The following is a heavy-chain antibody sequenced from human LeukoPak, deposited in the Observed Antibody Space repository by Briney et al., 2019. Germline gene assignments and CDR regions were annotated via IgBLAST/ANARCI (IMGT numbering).Heavy chain of an antibody. CDR2: INEDGSGK. CDR3: AISDSPRGGTDC. Sequence: PGGSLRLSCAASGFTFSDYYMSWIRQAPGKGLEWVANINEDGSGKYYVDSVKGRFTMSRDNAKNALHLQMNSLRAEDTAIYYCAISDSPRGGTDCWGRGTLVTVSS. J-gene: IGHJ4*02. D-gene: IGHD3-10*01. V-gene: IGHV3-7*01. CDR1: GFTFSDYY.